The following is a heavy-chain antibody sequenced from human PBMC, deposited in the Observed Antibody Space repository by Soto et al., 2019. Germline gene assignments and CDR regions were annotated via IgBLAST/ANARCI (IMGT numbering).Heavy chain of an antibody. V-gene: IGHV1-8*01. CDR3: ARGQSFDYDFWSGYYAYYYYYMDV. D-gene: IGHD3-3*01. Sequence: ALLKVSCKASVYTFTSYDINCVRQATGQGLEWMGWMNPNSGNTGYAQKFQGRVTMTRNTSISTAYMELSSLRSEDTAVYYCARGQSFDYDFWSGYYAYYYYYMDVWGKGTTVTVSS. CDR2: MNPNSGNT. J-gene: IGHJ6*03. CDR1: VYTFTSYD.